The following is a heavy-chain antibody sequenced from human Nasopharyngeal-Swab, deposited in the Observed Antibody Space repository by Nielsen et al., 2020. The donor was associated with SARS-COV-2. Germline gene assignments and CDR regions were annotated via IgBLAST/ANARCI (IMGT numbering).Heavy chain of an antibody. J-gene: IGHJ4*02. D-gene: IGHD5/OR15-5a*01. V-gene: IGHV3-66*01. CDR1: GFTVSSNY. Sequence: GESLKISCAASGFTVSSNYMSWVRQAPGKGLEWVSVIYSGGSTYYADSVKGRFTISRDNSTNTLYLQMNSLRAEDTAVYYCARGFASSLRWGQGTLVTVSS. CDR3: ARGFASSLR. CDR2: IYSGGST.